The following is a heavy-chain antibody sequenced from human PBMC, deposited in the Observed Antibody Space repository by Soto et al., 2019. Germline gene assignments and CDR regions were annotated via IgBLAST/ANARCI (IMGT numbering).Heavy chain of an antibody. CDR2: ISAYSGNT. Sequence: QVQLVQSGAEVKKPGASVKVSCKASGYTFTSYGISWVRQAPGQGLEWMGWISAYSGNTNYAQKLQGRVTMTTDTTPTTAYMELRSRRSDDPAVYYCARDRRHAYGDYVYSAFDIWGQGTMVTVSS. J-gene: IGHJ3*02. CDR1: GYTFTSYG. D-gene: IGHD4-17*01. CDR3: ARDRRHAYGDYVYSAFDI. V-gene: IGHV1-18*01.